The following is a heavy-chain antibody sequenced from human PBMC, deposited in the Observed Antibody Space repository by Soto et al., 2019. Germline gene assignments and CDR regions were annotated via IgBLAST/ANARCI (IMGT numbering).Heavy chain of an antibody. Sequence: QVQLQESGPGLVKPSQTLSLTCTFSGGSISSGGYYWSWIRQHPGKGLEWIGDIYYSGSTYYNPSLKSRVTISVDTSKNQFSLKLSSVTAADTAVYYCARVGLSILEHSYGMDVWGQGTTVTVSS. CDR3: ARVGLSILEHSYGMDV. V-gene: IGHV4-31*03. J-gene: IGHJ6*02. CDR1: GGSISSGGYY. CDR2: IYYSGST. D-gene: IGHD1-1*01.